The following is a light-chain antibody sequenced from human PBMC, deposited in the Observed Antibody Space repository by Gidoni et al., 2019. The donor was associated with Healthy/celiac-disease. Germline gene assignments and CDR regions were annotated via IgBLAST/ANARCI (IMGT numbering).Light chain of an antibody. CDR1: QSVSSY. J-gene: IGKJ2*01. CDR2: DAS. Sequence: EIVFPPSPATLSLSPGERATLSCRASQSVSSYLAWYQQKPGQAPRLLIYDASNRATGIPARFSGSGSGTDVTLTISSLEPEDFAVYYCQQRSNWPPGSTFGQGTKLEIK. CDR3: QQRSNWPPGST. V-gene: IGKV3-11*01.